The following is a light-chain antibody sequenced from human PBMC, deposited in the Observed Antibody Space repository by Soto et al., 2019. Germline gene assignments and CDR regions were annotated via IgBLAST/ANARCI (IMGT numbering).Light chain of an antibody. CDR3: QQYNSYTT. Sequence: DIQMTQSPSTLSASVGDRVTITCRASQSISTWLAWYQQKPGKAPKVLIYDASSLQSGVPSRFSGHGSGTDFTLTISSLQPDDFANYYCQQYNSYTTFGQGTKVDIK. CDR2: DAS. V-gene: IGKV1-5*01. CDR1: QSISTW. J-gene: IGKJ2*01.